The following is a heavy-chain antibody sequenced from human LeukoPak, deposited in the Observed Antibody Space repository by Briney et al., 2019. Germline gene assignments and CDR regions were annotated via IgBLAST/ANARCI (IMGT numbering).Heavy chain of an antibody. CDR3: ARGPSSGELLFAEPNLGY. Sequence: GGSLRLSCAVSGFIFSDYYMSWIRQAPGKGLEWISYISPSGRTIYYTDSVKGRFTISRDNAKYSLYLQMNSLRAEDTAVYYCARGPSSGELLFAEPNLGYWGQGTLVTVSS. CDR2: ISPSGRTI. CDR1: GFIFSDYY. D-gene: IGHD3-16*02. V-gene: IGHV3-11*01. J-gene: IGHJ4*02.